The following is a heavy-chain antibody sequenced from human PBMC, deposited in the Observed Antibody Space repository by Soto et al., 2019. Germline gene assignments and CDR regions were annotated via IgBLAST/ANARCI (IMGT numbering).Heavy chain of an antibody. CDR3: ARTGAYYDILTGYYMVYYFDY. J-gene: IGHJ4*02. D-gene: IGHD3-9*01. Sequence: PGESLKISCKGSGYSFTSYWISWVRQMPGKGLEWMGRIDPSDSYTNYSPSFQGHVTISADKSISTAYLQWSSLKASDTAMYYCARTGAYYDILTGYYMVYYFDYWGQGTLVTV. CDR2: IDPSDSYT. CDR1: GYSFTSYW. V-gene: IGHV5-10-1*01.